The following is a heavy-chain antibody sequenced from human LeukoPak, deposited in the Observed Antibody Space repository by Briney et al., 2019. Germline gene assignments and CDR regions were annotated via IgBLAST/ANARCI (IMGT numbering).Heavy chain of an antibody. CDR1: GGSFSGYC. Sequence: PSETLSLTCAVYGGSFSGYCWSWIRQPPGKGLEWIGEINHSGSTNYNPSLKSRVTLSVDTSKNQFSLKLSSVTAADTAVYYCARGQDYDYVWGSYRWYFDLWGRGTPVTVSS. CDR3: ARGQDYDYVWGSYRWYFDL. J-gene: IGHJ2*01. D-gene: IGHD3-16*02. CDR2: INHSGST. V-gene: IGHV4-34*01.